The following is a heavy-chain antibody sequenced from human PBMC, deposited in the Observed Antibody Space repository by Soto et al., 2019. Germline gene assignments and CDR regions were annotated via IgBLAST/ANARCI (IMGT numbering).Heavy chain of an antibody. CDR1: GGSISNYY. V-gene: IGHV4-4*07. D-gene: IGHD3-3*01. CDR3: ARGGQDFWSGPFDY. J-gene: IGHJ4*02. Sequence: LSLSCTVSGGSISNYYCDWIRQPAGKGLEWSGRIDTSGSTNYNPSLKSRVTMSVDTSKQEFSLKLSSVTAADTALYYCARGGQDFWSGPFDYWGRGALVTVS. CDR2: IDTSGST.